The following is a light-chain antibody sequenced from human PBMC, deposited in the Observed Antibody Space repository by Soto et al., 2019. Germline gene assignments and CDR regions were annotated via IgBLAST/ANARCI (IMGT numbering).Light chain of an antibody. Sequence: EFVLTQSPATLSLSPGEGATLSCRASQSVGSYLAWYQQKPGQAPRLLIYDASKRATGVPARFSGSGSGTDFTLTITSLEPEDFAVYYCQQRSNWPPKITFGQGTRLEIK. V-gene: IGKV3-11*01. CDR1: QSVGSY. CDR3: QQRSNWPPKIT. CDR2: DAS. J-gene: IGKJ5*01.